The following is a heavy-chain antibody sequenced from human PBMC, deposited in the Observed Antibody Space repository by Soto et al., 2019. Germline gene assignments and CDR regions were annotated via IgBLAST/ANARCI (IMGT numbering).Heavy chain of an antibody. Sequence: QVQLVQSGAEAKKPGASVKVSCKASGYTFTSYYIHWVRQAPGQGLEWMGIINPSGGSTTYAQKFQGRVTMTSDTSTSTVYMELSSLRSEDTAVYYCTRAPSYGAFDIWGQGTMVTVSS. J-gene: IGHJ3*02. CDR2: INPSGGST. CDR3: TRAPSYGAFDI. CDR1: GYTFTSYY. V-gene: IGHV1-46*03. D-gene: IGHD4-17*01.